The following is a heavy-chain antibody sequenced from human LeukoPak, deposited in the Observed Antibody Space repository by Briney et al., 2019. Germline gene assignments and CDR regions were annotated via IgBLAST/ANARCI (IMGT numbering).Heavy chain of an antibody. CDR3: ARGGSYCSSTRCYDTLGYFDL. J-gene: IGHJ2*01. D-gene: IGHD2-2*01. V-gene: IGHV3-30-3*01. CDR2: ISYDGSNK. Sequence: PGGSLRLSCAASGFTFSSYAMHWVRQAPGKGLEWVAVISYDGSNKYYADSVKGRFTISRDNSKNTLYLQMNSLRAEDTAVYYCARGGSYCSSTRCYDTLGYFDLWGRGTLVTVSS. CDR1: GFTFSSYA.